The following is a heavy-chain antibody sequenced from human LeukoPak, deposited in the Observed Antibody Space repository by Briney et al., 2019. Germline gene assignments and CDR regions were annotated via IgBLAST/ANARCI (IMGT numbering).Heavy chain of an antibody. D-gene: IGHD1-26*01. Sequence: PGGSLRLSCAASGFTFSNAWMSWVRQAPGKGLEWVGRIKSKTDGGTTDYAAPVKGRFTISRDDSKNTLYLQMNSLKTEDTAVYYCTTLEMGATPVDYWGQGTLVTVSS. CDR1: GFTFSNAW. J-gene: IGHJ4*02. CDR3: TTLEMGATPVDY. CDR2: IKSKTDGGTT. V-gene: IGHV3-15*01.